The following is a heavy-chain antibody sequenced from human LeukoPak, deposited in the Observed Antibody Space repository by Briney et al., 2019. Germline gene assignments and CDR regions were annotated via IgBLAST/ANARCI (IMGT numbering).Heavy chain of an antibody. CDR3: ARGAHYYDPFTNWFDP. V-gene: IGHV4-59*01. Sequence: SETLSLTCTVSGGSISSYYWSWIRQPPGKGLEWIGYIYYSGSTNYNPSLKSRVTISVDTSKNQFSLKLSSVTAADTAVYYCARGAHYYDPFTNWFDPWGQGTLGTVSS. J-gene: IGHJ5*02. CDR1: GGSISSYY. D-gene: IGHD3-22*01. CDR2: IYYSGST.